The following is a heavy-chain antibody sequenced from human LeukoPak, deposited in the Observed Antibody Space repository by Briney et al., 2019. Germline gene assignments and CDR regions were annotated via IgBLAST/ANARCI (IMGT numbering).Heavy chain of an antibody. CDR1: GFTFDDYT. V-gene: IGHV3-43*01. D-gene: IGHD6-13*01. Sequence: GGSLRLSCAASGFTFDDYTMHWVRHAPGRGLEWVSLISWDGGSTYYADSVKGRFTISRDNSKNSLYLQMNSLRTEDTALYYCAKDGSYIAAAGTYYYYGMDVWGQGTTVTVSS. CDR3: AKDGSYIAAAGTYYYYGMDV. J-gene: IGHJ6*02. CDR2: ISWDGGST.